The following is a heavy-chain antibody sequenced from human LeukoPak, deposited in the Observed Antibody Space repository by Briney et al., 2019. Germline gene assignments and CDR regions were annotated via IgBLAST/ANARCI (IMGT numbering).Heavy chain of an antibody. J-gene: IGHJ4*02. D-gene: IGHD6-13*01. CDR1: GFTFSSYS. Sequence: GGSLRLSCAASGFTFSSYSMNWVRQAPGKGLEWVAVISYDGSNKYYADSVKGRFTISRDNSKNTPYLQMNSQRAEDTAVYYCAKEQQQLVWAYDYWGQGTLVTVSS. CDR3: AKEQQQLVWAYDY. V-gene: IGHV3-30*18. CDR2: ISYDGSNK.